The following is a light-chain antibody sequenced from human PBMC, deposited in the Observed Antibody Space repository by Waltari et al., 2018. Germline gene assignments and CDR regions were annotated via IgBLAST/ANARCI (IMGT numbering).Light chain of an antibody. CDR1: QGVGKY. CDR3: QKYDFLPAT. V-gene: IGKV3-20*01. CDR2: HTS. J-gene: IGKJ1*01. Sequence: EIVLTQSPGTLSLFPGERATLSRRASQGVGKYLAWYQQRTGQAPRLLLYHTSIRATGIPDRFSGSGYGTDFSLTISRLEPEDFAVYYCQKYDFLPATFGQGTTVEIK.